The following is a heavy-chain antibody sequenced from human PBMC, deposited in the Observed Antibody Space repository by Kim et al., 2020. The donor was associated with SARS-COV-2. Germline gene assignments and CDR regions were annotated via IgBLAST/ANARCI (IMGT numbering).Heavy chain of an antibody. Sequence: GGSLRLSCAASGFTFSSYAMYWVRQAPGKGLEWVAVISYDGNNKYYADSVKGRFTISRDNSKNTLYLQMNSLRAEDTAVYYCAGADVWGQGTTVTVSS. CDR3: AGADV. CDR2: ISYDGNNK. J-gene: IGHJ6*02. V-gene: IGHV3-30-3*01. CDR1: GFTFSSYA.